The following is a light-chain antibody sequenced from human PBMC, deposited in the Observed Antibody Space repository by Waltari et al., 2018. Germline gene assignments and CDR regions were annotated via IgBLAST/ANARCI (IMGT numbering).Light chain of an antibody. V-gene: IGLV2-14*01. CDR1: PSDIDLYDY. CDR3: SAYTGGSTLVV. CDR2: DVT. J-gene: IGLJ2*01. Sequence: QSALTQPASVSGSPGQSITISCTGTPSDIDLYDYVSWYQQRPGKAPKLMIFDVTKRPSGVSNRFSGSKSGDTASLTISGLQAEDEADYYCSAYTGGSTLVVFGGGTKVIVL.